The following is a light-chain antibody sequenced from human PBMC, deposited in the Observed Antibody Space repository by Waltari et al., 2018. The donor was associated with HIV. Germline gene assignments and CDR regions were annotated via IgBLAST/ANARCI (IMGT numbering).Light chain of an antibody. J-gene: IGLJ1*01. Sequence: HSALTQPRSVSGSPGQSVPISCPGTSSDVGDYNSVSWYQQHPCKAPKLMIYDVSKWPSGVPDRFSGSKSGNTAALTISGLQAEDEADYYCCSYAGTYTYVFGTGTKVTVL. CDR1: SSDVGDYNS. V-gene: IGLV2-11*01. CDR2: DVS. CDR3: CSYAGTYTYV.